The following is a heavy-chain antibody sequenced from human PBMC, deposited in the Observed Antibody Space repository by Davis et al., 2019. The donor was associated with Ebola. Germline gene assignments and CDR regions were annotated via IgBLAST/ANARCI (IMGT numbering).Heavy chain of an antibody. J-gene: IGHJ4*02. V-gene: IGHV4-31*03. CDR2: IYYSGTT. CDR1: GVSISSGAYC. Sequence: SDPLSLTCSVSGVSISSGAYCWSWIRQHPRKGLEYIGYIYYSGTTYYNPSLKSRVAISIDTSKNQISLKLTSVTAADTAVYYCARVIPHTGTYQKYYFDYWGQGNLVTVSS. CDR3: ARVIPHTGTYQKYYFDY. D-gene: IGHD1-26*01.